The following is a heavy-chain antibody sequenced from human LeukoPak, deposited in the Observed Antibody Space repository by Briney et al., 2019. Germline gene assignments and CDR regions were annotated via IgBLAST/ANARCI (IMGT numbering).Heavy chain of an antibody. CDR1: GFTFSTYA. CDR2: ISNSGDST. D-gene: IGHD6-13*01. Sequence: GGSLRLSCAASGFTFSTYAMTWVRQAPGKGLEWVSAISNSGDSTYYADSVKGPFTISRDNSKNTLYLQMNSLKAEDTAVYFCVAALGPDYWGQGTLVTVSA. CDR3: VAALGPDY. V-gene: IGHV3-23*01. J-gene: IGHJ4*02.